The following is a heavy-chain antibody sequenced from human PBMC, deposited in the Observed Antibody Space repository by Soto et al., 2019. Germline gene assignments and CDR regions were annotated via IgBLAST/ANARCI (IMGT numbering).Heavy chain of an antibody. CDR1: GGSISSYY. Sequence: SETLSLTCTVSGGSISSYYWSWIRQPPGKGLEWIGYIYYSGSTNYNPSLKSRVTISVDTSKNQFSLKLSSVTAADTAVYYCARVARGYSYDELDYWGKGTLVTVSS. D-gene: IGHD5-18*01. V-gene: IGHV4-59*01. CDR3: ARVARGYSYDELDY. CDR2: IYYSGST. J-gene: IGHJ4*02.